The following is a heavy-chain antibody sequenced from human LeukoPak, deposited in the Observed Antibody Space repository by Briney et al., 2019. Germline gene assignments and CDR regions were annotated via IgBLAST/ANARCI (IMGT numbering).Heavy chain of an antibody. Sequence: TGGSLRLSCAASGFTLDDYAMHWVRHAPGKGLEWVSLISGDGGSTYYADSVKGRFTISRDNSKNSLYLQMNSLRTEDTALYYCARNYDFWSGYWNWFDPWGQGTLVTVSS. CDR1: GFTLDDYA. CDR2: ISGDGGST. D-gene: IGHD3-3*01. J-gene: IGHJ5*02. CDR3: ARNYDFWSGYWNWFDP. V-gene: IGHV3-43*02.